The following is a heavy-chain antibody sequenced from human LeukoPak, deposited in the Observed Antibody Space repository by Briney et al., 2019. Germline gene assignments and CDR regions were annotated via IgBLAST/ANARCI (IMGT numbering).Heavy chain of an antibody. CDR1: GFTFDDYA. CDR3: AKDMSGGSGLDY. J-gene: IGHJ4*02. V-gene: IGHV3-9*01. D-gene: IGHD3-10*01. CDR2: ISWNSGSI. Sequence: GGSLRLSCAASGFTFDDYAMHWVRQAPGKGLEWVSGISWNSGSIGYADSVKGRFTISRDNAKNSLYLQMNSLRAEDTALYYCAKDMSGGSGLDYWGQGTLVTVSS.